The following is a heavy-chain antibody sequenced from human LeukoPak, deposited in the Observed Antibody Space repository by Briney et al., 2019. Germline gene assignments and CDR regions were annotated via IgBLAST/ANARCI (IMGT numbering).Heavy chain of an antibody. Sequence: GGSLRLSCAASGFTFSSYSMNWVRQAPGKGLEWVSVIYSGGSTYYADSVKGRFSISRDNSNNTLYLQMNSLRAEDTAVYYCARKRDGYNSNFYYYGLDVWGQGTTVTVSS. CDR2: IYSGGST. CDR1: GFTFSSYS. CDR3: ARKRDGYNSNFYYYGLDV. D-gene: IGHD5-24*01. V-gene: IGHV3-66*01. J-gene: IGHJ6*02.